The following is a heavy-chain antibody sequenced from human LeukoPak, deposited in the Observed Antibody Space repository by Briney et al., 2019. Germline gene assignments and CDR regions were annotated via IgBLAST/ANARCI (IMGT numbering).Heavy chain of an antibody. Sequence: GGSLRLSCAASGFTFSSYDMHWVRQATGEGLEWVSPIGTAGDPYYPGSVKGRFTISRENAKNSLYLQMSSLRAGDTAVYYCARGLTGTTPTFDYWGQGTLVTVSS. V-gene: IGHV3-13*05. D-gene: IGHD1-7*01. CDR2: IGTAGDP. J-gene: IGHJ4*02. CDR3: ARGLTGTTPTFDY. CDR1: GFTFSSYD.